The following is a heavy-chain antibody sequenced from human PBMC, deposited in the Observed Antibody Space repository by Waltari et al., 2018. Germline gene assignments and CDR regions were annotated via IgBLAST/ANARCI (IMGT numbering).Heavy chain of an antibody. CDR3: ARVASSDIYFDP. V-gene: IGHV3-33*01. J-gene: IGHJ5*02. D-gene: IGHD3-3*02. CDR2: IWDDGSNK. Sequence: QVQLVESGGGVVQPGRSLRLSCAASGFTFSSYGMHWVRQAPGKGLEWVAVIWDDGSNKYYADSVKGRFTISRDNSKNTLYLQMNSLRAEDTAVYYCARVASSDIYFDPWGQGTLVTVSS. CDR1: GFTFSSYG.